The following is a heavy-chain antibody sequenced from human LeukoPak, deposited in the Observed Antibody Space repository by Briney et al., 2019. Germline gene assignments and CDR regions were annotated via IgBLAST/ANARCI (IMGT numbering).Heavy chain of an antibody. D-gene: IGHD2-15*01. CDR1: GFTFSSYW. CDR3: ARGGSSYSRFDY. V-gene: IGHV3-7*03. CDR2: IKQDGSEK. Sequence: GGSLRLSCAASGFTFSSYWMSWVRQAPGKGLEWVANIKQDGSEKYYVDSVKGRFTISRDNAKNSLYLQMNSLRAEDTALYYCARGGSSYSRFDYWGQGTLVTVAS. J-gene: IGHJ4*02.